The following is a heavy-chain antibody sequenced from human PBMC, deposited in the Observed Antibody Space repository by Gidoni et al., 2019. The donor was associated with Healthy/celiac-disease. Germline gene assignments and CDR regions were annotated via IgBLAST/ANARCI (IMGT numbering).Heavy chain of an antibody. Sequence: EVQLVQSGAAVKKLGVPLMLSCKGSGSSFTSYWIGWVRQMPGKGLEWMGIIYPGDSDTRYSPSFQGQVTISADKSISTAYLQWSSLKASDTAMYYCARRVYCGGDCYSPHFDYWGQGTLVTVSS. CDR2: IYPGDSDT. CDR1: GSSFTSYW. J-gene: IGHJ4*02. CDR3: ARRVYCGGDCYSPHFDY. V-gene: IGHV5-51*01. D-gene: IGHD2-21*02.